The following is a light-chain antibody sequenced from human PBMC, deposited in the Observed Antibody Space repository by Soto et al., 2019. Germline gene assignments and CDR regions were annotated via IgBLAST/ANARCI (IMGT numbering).Light chain of an antibody. V-gene: IGKV3-15*01. CDR1: QSVSTK. J-gene: IGKJ5*01. CDR3: QQSNKWPPT. Sequence: EIVRTQSAATLSVSPGERATLSFRASQSVSTKLAWYKQKPGQAPRLLIYRASTRATGIPARFSGSGSGTEFTLTGSSLQSEDFAVYHCQQSNKWPPTLGHETRLE. CDR2: RAS.